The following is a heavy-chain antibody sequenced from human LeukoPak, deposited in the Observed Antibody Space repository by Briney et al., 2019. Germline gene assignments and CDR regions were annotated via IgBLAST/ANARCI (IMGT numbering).Heavy chain of an antibody. Sequence: GGSLRLSCAASGFTFSNAWMSWVRQAPGKGLEWVGRIKSKTYSGTTDYAAPVKGRFTISRDDSKNTLYLQMNSLKTEHTAVYYCTTDEDRLLDYWGQGTLVTVSS. D-gene: IGHD2-15*01. J-gene: IGHJ4*02. V-gene: IGHV3-15*01. CDR3: TTDEDRLLDY. CDR1: GFTFSNAW. CDR2: IKSKTYSGTT.